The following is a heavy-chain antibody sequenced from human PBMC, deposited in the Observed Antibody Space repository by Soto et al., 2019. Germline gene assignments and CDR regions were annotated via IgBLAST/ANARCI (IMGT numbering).Heavy chain of an antibody. V-gene: IGHV3-21*01. D-gene: IGHD1-26*01. CDR3: VRHWLATREFDY. J-gene: IGHJ4*02. CDR2: LSSSSGHI. Sequence: PGGSLRLSCAASGFTFSSYSMNWVRQAPGKGLEWVSSLSSSSGHIYYADSVKGRFTISRDNAKNSLYLQMNSLRAEDTAVYYCVRHWLATREFDYWGQGTLLTVSS. CDR1: GFTFSSYS.